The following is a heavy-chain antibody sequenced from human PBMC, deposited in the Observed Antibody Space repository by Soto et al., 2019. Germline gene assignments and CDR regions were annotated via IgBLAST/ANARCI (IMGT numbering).Heavy chain of an antibody. D-gene: IGHD2-2*01. J-gene: IGHJ6*02. CDR1: GGSISSSSYS. CDR2: IYYSGST. Sequence: QLQLQESGPRLVKPSETLSLTCSVSGGSISSSSYSWGWIRQPPGKGLEWIGTIYYSGSTHSNPSTEGRFAISAYTTNNQLSMRLSSVTAADTAVYYCGRQPGHCGSTTCFGYYSVDVWGQGTTVTVS. CDR3: GRQPGHCGSTTCFGYYSVDV. V-gene: IGHV4-39*01.